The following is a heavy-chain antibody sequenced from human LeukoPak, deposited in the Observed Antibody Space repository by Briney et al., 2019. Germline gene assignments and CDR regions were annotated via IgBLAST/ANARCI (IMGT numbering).Heavy chain of an antibody. CDR2: IYSGGST. J-gene: IGHJ4*02. Sequence: GGSLRLSCAASGFTVSSNYMSWVRQAPGKGLEWVSVIYSGGSTYYADSVKGRFTISRDDSKNTLYLQMNSLRAEDTAVYYCARSPPHYGDYTFDYWGQGTLVTVSS. CDR3: ARSPPHYGDYTFDY. D-gene: IGHD4-17*01. CDR1: GFTVSSNY. V-gene: IGHV3-53*01.